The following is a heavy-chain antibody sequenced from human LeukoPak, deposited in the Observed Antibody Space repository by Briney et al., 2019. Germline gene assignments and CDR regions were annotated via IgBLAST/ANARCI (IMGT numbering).Heavy chain of an antibody. CDR3: ARGYSSSWNDY. J-gene: IGHJ4*02. V-gene: IGHV3-11*05. CDR2: ISSNSGYT. CDR1: GFTFSDYY. D-gene: IGHD6-13*01. Sequence: PGGSLRLSCAASGFTFSDYYMSWIRQAPGKGLVWLSYISSNSGYTDYADSVKGRFTISRDNAKNSVYLQMNSLRADDTAVYYCARGYSSSWNDYWGQGTLVTVSS.